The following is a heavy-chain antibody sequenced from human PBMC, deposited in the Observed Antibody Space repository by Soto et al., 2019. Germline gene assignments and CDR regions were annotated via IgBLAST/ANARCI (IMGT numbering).Heavy chain of an antibody. D-gene: IGHD6-19*01. CDR3: ARAQNNLSGWLDY. V-gene: IGHV3-30-3*01. J-gene: IGHJ4*02. Sequence: GGSLRLSCAASGFTFSSYAMHWVRQAPGKGLEWVAVISYDGSNKYYADSVKGRFTISRDNSKNTLYLQMNSLRAEDTAVYYCARAQNNLSGWLDYWGQGTLVTVSS. CDR1: GFTFSSYA. CDR2: ISYDGSNK.